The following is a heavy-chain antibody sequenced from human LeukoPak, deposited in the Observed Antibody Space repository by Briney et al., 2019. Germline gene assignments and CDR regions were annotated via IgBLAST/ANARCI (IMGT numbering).Heavy chain of an antibody. V-gene: IGHV4-39*01. CDR3: ARQYYDNTDYYYFDY. Sequence: SETLSLTCTVSGGSITGSSYYWGWIRQPPGKGLEWIGSMYYSGSTYYNPSLKSRLTISVDTSKNQFSLKLTSVTAADTAVYYCARQYYDNTDYYYFDYWGQGTLVTVSS. CDR2: MYYSGST. J-gene: IGHJ4*02. CDR1: GGSITGSSYY. D-gene: IGHD3-22*01.